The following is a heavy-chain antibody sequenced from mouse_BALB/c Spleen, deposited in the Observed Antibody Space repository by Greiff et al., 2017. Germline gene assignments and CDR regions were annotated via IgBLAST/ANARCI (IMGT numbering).Heavy chain of an antibody. D-gene: IGHD1-2*01. CDR2: ISYSGST. Sequence: EVKLVESGPGLVKPSQSLSLTCTVTGYSITSDYAWNWIRQFPGNKLEWMGYISYSGSTSYNPSLKSRISITRDTSKNQFFLQLNSVTTEDTATYYCARSYYGEGYFDYWGQGTTLTVSS. V-gene: IGHV3-2*02. CDR1: GYSITSDYA. CDR3: ARSYYGEGYFDY. J-gene: IGHJ2*01.